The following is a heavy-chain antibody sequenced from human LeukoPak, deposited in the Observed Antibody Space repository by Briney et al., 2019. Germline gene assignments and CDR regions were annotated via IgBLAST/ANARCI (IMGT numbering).Heavy chain of an antibody. CDR2: IIPIFGTA. D-gene: IGHD3-10*01. Sequence: WALVKVSCKASGGTFSSYAISWVRQAPGQGLEWMGGIIPIFGTANYAQKFQGRVTITADESTSTAYMELGSLRSEDTAVYYCARALRITAGRYYFDYWGQGTLVTVSS. V-gene: IGHV1-69*01. CDR3: ARALRITAGRYYFDY. J-gene: IGHJ4*02. CDR1: GGTFSSYA.